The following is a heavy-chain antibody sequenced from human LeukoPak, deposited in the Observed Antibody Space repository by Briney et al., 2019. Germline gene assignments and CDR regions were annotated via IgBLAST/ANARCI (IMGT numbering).Heavy chain of an antibody. V-gene: IGHV3-30*18. CDR3: AKDDAPRIVVVPAAMLDY. J-gene: IGHJ4*02. Sequence: GGSLRLSCAASGFTFSSYGMHWVRQAPGKGLEWVAVISYDGSNKYYADYVKGRFTISRDNSKNTLYLQMNSLRAEDTAVYYCAKDDAPRIVVVPAAMLDYWGQGTLVTVSS. CDR2: ISYDGSNK. D-gene: IGHD2-2*01. CDR1: GFTFSSYG.